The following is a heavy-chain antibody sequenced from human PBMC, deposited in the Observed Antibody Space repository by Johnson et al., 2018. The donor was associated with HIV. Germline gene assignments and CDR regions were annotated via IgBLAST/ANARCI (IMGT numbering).Heavy chain of an antibody. Sequence: VQLVESGGGLVQPGRSLRLSCVASAFPFDDHALHWVRQPPGKGLQWFSIILKGRFTISRDNANNSLYLQMNTLRDEDTAVYYFARGGVVHDGFDIRGLGTMVTVSS. CDR2: I. V-gene: IGHV3-9*01. J-gene: IGHJ3*02. CDR1: AFPFDDHA. CDR3: ARGGVVHDGFDI. D-gene: IGHD2-8*01.